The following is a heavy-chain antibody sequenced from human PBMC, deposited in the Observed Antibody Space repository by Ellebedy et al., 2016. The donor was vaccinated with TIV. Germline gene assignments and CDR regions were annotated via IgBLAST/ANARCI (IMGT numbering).Heavy chain of an antibody. D-gene: IGHD3-3*01. CDR1: GFTFSNYW. Sequence: GGSLRLSCAASGFTFSNYWMSWVRQAPGKGLEWVANIKQDGSEKYYVDSVEGRFTISRDNAKNSLYLQMNSLRAEDTAVYYCASGFDFWSGYGYWGQGTLVTVSS. CDR3: ASGFDFWSGYGY. J-gene: IGHJ4*02. CDR2: IKQDGSEK. V-gene: IGHV3-7*01.